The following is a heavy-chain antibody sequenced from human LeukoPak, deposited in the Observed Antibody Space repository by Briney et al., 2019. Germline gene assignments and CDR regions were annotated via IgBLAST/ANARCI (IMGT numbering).Heavy chain of an antibody. D-gene: IGHD3-22*01. CDR3: ARDRPHYYDSSGGYYYYYSMDV. V-gene: IGHV1-18*01. J-gene: IGHJ6*02. CDR1: GYTFTSYG. CDR2: ISAYNGNT. Sequence: ASVKVSCKASGYTFTSYGISWVRQAPGQGLEWMGWISAYNGNTNYAQKLQGRVTMTTDTSTSTAYMELRSLRSDDTAVYYCARDRPHYYDSSGGYYYYYSMDVWGQGTTVTVSS.